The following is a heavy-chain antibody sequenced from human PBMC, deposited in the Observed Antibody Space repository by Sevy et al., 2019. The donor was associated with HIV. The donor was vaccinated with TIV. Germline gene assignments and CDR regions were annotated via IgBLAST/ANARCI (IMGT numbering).Heavy chain of an antibody. J-gene: IGHJ4*02. D-gene: IGHD3-16*01. Sequence: SETLSLTCTVSGGSISSGGYYWSWIRQHPGKGLEWIGYIYYSGSTYYNPSLKSRVTISVDTSKNQFSLKLSSVTAADRAVYYCARDGRGSGGDYWGQGTLVTVSS. CDR1: GGSISSGGYY. CDR3: ARDGRGSGGDY. V-gene: IGHV4-31*03. CDR2: IYYSGST.